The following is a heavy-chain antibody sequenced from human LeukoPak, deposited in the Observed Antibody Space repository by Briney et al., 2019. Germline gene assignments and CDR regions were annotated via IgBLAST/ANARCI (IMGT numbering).Heavy chain of an antibody. J-gene: IGHJ6*02. V-gene: IGHV4-4*07. CDR3: AREIKGKSDFVSGYDHYYHHGLDV. CDR1: GGSISGYY. CDR2: MYSSGST. Sequence: PSETLSLTCTVSGGSISGYYWSWIRQSAGKGLAWIGRMYSSGSTKYNPSLMSRVSMSVDTPKHQLSLKLSSVTTADTALYYCAREIKGKSDFVSGYDHYYHHGLDVWGQGSTVIVSS. D-gene: IGHD3-9*01.